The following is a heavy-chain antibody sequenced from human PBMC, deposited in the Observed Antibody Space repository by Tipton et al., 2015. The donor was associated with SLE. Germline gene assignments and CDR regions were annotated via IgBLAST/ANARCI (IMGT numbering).Heavy chain of an antibody. Sequence: SLRLSCAASGFTFSSYGMHWVRQAPGKGLEWVAVIWYDGSNKYYADAVKGRFTISRDNSKNTLYLQMNSLRAEDTAVYYCARIIVATITGGFFDYWGQGTLVTVSS. CDR3: ARIIVATITGGFFDY. J-gene: IGHJ4*02. D-gene: IGHD5-12*01. V-gene: IGHV3-33*01. CDR1: GFTFSSYG. CDR2: IWYDGSNK.